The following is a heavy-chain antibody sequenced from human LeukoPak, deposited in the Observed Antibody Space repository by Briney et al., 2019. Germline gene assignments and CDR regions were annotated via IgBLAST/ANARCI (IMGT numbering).Heavy chain of an antibody. CDR1: GFTFSSYS. J-gene: IGHJ5*02. CDR2: ISSSGSTI. D-gene: IGHD2-15*01. CDR3: ARVIVVVAGFDP. V-gene: IGHV3-48*04. Sequence: PGGSLRLSCAASGFTFSSYSMNWVRQAPGKGLEWVSYISSSGSTIYYADSVKGRFTISRDNAKNSLYLQMNSLRAEDTAVYYCARVIVVVAGFDPWGQGTLVTVSS.